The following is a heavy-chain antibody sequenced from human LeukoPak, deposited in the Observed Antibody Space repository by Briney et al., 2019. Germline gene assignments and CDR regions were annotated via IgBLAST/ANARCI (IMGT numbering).Heavy chain of an antibody. Sequence: PGGSLRLSCAASGFIFSTYAMSWVRQAPGKEVEWVSTVTVGGETYYADPVKGRFTVSRDNSKNTVYMEMKSLRVEDTAVYYCVKRSGTLRTIDYWGQGTLVTVSS. CDR1: GFIFSTYA. CDR2: VTVGGET. D-gene: IGHD3-10*01. J-gene: IGHJ4*02. CDR3: VKRSGTLRTIDY. V-gene: IGHV3-23*01.